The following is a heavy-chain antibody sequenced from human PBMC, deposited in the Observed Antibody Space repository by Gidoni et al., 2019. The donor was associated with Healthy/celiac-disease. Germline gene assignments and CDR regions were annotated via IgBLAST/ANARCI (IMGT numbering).Heavy chain of an antibody. CDR1: GFTFSRYW. D-gene: IGHD3-10*01. CDR2: IKQDGSEK. CDR3: ARPRGSWNYNWFDP. J-gene: IGHJ5*02. Sequence: EVQLVESGGCFVQPGGSLRLSCAASGFTFSRYWMSWVRQAPGKGLEWVANIKQDGSEKYYVDSVKGRCTISRDNAKNSLYLQMNSLRAEDTAVYYCARPRGSWNYNWFDPWGQGTLVTVSS. V-gene: IGHV3-7*01.